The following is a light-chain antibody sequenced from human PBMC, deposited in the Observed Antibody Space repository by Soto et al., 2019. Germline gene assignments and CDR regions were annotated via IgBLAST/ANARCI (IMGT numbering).Light chain of an antibody. J-gene: IGLJ2*01. Sequence: QSVLTQPPSASGTPGQRVTISCSGSTSNIESNNVNWYLQLPGTAPKLLIYSDNQRPSGIPDRFSGSKSGTSASLAITGLQAEDEADYYCQSYDSSLSGRVFGGGTKLTVL. V-gene: IGLV1-44*01. CDR3: QSYDSSLSGRV. CDR2: SDN. CDR1: TSNIESNN.